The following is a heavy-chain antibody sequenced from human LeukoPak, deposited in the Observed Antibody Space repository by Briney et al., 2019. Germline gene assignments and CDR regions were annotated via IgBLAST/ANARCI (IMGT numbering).Heavy chain of an antibody. V-gene: IGHV3-30*18. CDR2: ISYDGNTI. D-gene: IGHD1-26*01. Sequence: HPGRSLRLSRAASGFSFSSYGMHWVRQAPGKGLEWLTVISYDGNTIYYADSVKGRFTISRDNSKNTLYLQMNSLRIEDTAVYYCAKDLSVVGAHDSFDVWGQGTMVTVSS. CDR3: AKDLSVVGAHDSFDV. J-gene: IGHJ3*01. CDR1: GFSFSSYG.